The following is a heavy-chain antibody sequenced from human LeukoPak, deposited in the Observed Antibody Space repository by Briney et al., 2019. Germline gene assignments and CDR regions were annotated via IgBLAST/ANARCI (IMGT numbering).Heavy chain of an antibody. CDR3: AREYCSGGSCYGY. CDR1: GGSISSYY. Sequence: KPSETLSLTCTVSGGSISSYYWSWIRQPPGKGLEWIGYIYYSGSTNYNPSLKSRVTISVDTSKNQFSLKLSSVTAADTAVYYCAREYCSGGSCYGYWGQGTLVTVSS. CDR2: IYYSGST. V-gene: IGHV4-59*12. J-gene: IGHJ4*02. D-gene: IGHD2-15*01.